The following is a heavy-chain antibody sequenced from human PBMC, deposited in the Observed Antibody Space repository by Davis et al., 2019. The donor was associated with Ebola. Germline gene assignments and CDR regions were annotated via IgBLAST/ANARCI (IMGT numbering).Heavy chain of an antibody. D-gene: IGHD3-10*01. CDR2: IYYSGST. CDR3: ARGFGEFIYYGMDV. CDR1: GGSFSGYY. Sequence: MPGGSLRLSCAVYGGSFSGYYWSWIRQPPGKGLEWIGYIYYSGSTNYNPSLKSRVTISVDTSKNQFSLKLSSVTAADTAVYYCARGFGEFIYYGMDVWGQGTTVTVSS. V-gene: IGHV4-59*12. J-gene: IGHJ6*02.